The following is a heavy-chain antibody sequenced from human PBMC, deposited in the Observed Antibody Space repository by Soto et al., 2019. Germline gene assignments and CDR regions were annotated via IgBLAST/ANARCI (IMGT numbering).Heavy chain of an antibody. CDR3: AREGGLTTGGFKFDY. D-gene: IGHD1-1*01. J-gene: IGHJ4*02. Sequence: VQLVQSGAEVRKPGSSVKVSCKVSGGEFSAFALSWVRQARGQGLEWMGGIIPPLGAPKYAQKFQVRVTIVADESTSTAFMELNSLRSEDTAVYYCAREGGLTTGGFKFDYWGQGTLVTVSS. CDR1: GGEFSAFA. CDR2: IIPPLGAP. V-gene: IGHV1-69*01.